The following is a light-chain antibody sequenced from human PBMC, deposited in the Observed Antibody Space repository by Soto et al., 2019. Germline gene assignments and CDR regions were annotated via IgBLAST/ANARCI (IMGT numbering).Light chain of an antibody. Sequence: DIVLTQSPGTLSLSPGERAALSCRAIQSVSSSYLAWYQQKPGQAPRLLIYSASTRATGIPARFSGSGSGTEFTLTISRLEPEDFAVYYCQQYGSSPRVTFGQGTRLEI. CDR1: QSVSSSY. V-gene: IGKV3-20*01. J-gene: IGKJ5*01. CDR2: SAS. CDR3: QQYGSSPRVT.